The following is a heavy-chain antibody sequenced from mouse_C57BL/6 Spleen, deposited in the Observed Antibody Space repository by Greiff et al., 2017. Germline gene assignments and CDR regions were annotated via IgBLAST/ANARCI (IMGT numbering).Heavy chain of an antibody. CDR2: IYPRSGNT. Sequence: VKLMESGAELARPGASVKLSCKASGYTFTSYGISWVKQRTGQGLEWIGEIYPRSGNTYYNEKFKGKATLTADKSSSTAYMELRSLTSEDSAVYFCGVITTVVGFDYWGQVTTLTVSS. CDR3: GVITTVVGFDY. D-gene: IGHD1-1*01. J-gene: IGHJ2*01. CDR1: GYTFTSYG. V-gene: IGHV1-81*01.